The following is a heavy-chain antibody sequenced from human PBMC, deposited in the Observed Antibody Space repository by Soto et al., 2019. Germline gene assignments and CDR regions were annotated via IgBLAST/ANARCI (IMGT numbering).Heavy chain of an antibody. CDR2: ISTYTGNT. Sequence: QVHLVQSGAEVKKPGASVKVSCKASGYTFTNYDINWVRQAPGQGLEWMGWISTYTGNTNYAQKLQGRVTMTTDTATSTDYMELRSLRSDDTAVYYCARGYYYGSGRPTPGGMDVWGQGTPVTVSS. CDR1: GYTFTNYD. CDR3: ARGYYYGSGRPTPGGMDV. V-gene: IGHV1-18*01. J-gene: IGHJ6*02. D-gene: IGHD3-10*01.